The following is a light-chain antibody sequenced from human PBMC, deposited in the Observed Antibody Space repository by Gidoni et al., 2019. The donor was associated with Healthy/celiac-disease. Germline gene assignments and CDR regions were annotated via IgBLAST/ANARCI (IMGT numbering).Light chain of an antibody. CDR1: QDISNY. CDR3: QQYDKHFVT. J-gene: IGKJ5*01. V-gene: IGKV1-33*01. CDR2: DAS. Sequence: DIQMTQSPSSLAASVGDRVTITCQASQDISNYLNWYQQKPGKAPKLLIYDASNLETGVPSRFSGSGSGTDFTFTISSLQPEDIATYYCQQYDKHFVTFGQETRLEIK.